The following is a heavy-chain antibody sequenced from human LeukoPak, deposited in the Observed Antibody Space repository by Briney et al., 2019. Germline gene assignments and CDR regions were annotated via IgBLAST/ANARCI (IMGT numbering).Heavy chain of an antibody. CDR1: GFIVSSNY. J-gene: IGHJ4*02. V-gene: IGHV3-53*04. Sequence: GRSLRLSCAASGFIVSSNYMSWVSQPPGKGLEWVSVIYSGGSTYYADSVKGRFTISRHNSKNTLYLQMNSLRAEDTAVYYCASGIVSSSPDYWGQGTLVTVSS. CDR2: IYSGGST. D-gene: IGHD6-6*01. CDR3: ASGIVSSSPDY.